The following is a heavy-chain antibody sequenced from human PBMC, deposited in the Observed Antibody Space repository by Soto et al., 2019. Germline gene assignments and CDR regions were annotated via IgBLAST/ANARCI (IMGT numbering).Heavy chain of an antibody. CDR2: INHSGST. J-gene: IGHJ6*03. CDR3: ARGLGEERHYYYYYMDV. D-gene: IGHD1-1*01. V-gene: IGHV4-34*01. CDR1: GGNFSGYY. Sequence: PSETLSLTSAVYGGNFSGYYWSWIRQPPGKGLEWIGEINHSGSTNYNPSLKSRVTISVDTSKNQFSLKLSSVTAADTAVYYCARGLGEERHYYYYYMDVWGKGTTVTVSS.